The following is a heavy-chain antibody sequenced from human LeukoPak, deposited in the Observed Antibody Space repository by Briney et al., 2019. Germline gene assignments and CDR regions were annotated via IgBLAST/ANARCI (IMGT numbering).Heavy chain of an antibody. CDR3: ATTTTRGIPHCFDY. J-gene: IGHJ4*02. CDR2: IYPGDSDT. Sequence: GESLKISCKGSGYSFANYWIVWVRQMPGRGLECMGIIYPGDSDTRYRPSFQGQVTISADKSISTAYLQWSGLKTSDTAMYYCATTTTRGIPHCFDYWGQGTLVTVSS. V-gene: IGHV5-51*01. D-gene: IGHD1-1*01. CDR1: GYSFANYW.